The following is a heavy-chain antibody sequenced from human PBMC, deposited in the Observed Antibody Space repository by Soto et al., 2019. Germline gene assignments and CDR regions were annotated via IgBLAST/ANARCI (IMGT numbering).Heavy chain of an antibody. CDR3: ARDEVTDVQKDVVDI. D-gene: IGHD2-15*01. J-gene: IGHJ3*02. V-gene: IGHV1-46*04. CDR1: GYAITTYH. CDR2: IDPRDGTT. Sequence: ASVKVSCKASGYAITTYHMHWVQQAPGQGLEWMGMIDPRDGTTTYAQKLQGRVTMTRDTATSTVYMELSSLRPEDTAVYYCARDEVTDVQKDVVDICAQGTMVT.